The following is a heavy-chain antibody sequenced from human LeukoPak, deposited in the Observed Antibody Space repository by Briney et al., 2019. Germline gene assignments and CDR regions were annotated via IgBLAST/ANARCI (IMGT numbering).Heavy chain of an antibody. CDR1: GITFSSYA. V-gene: IGHV1-69*01. CDR2: IIPIFGTA. Sequence: SVKVSCKTSGITFSSYAINWVRQAPGQGLEWMGGIIPIFGTANYGQKFQGRVTITADESTSTVNMEMSSLRSEDAAVYYCARMTGYCISTSCYGKNWFDPWGQGTLVTVSS. J-gene: IGHJ5*02. D-gene: IGHD2-2*01. CDR3: ARMTGYCISTSCYGKNWFDP.